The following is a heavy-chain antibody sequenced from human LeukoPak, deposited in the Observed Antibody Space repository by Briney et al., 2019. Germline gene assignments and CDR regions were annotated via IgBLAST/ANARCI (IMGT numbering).Heavy chain of an antibody. CDR2: ISSSGSTI. CDR1: GFAFDGHG. J-gene: IGHJ6*04. Sequence: GGSLRLSCAASGFAFDGHGMSWVRQVPGKGLEWVSYISSSGSTIYYADSVKGRFTISRDNAKNSLYLQMNSLRAEDTAVYYCAELGVTMIGGVWGKGTTVTISS. D-gene: IGHD3-10*02. CDR3: AELGVTMIGGV. V-gene: IGHV3-48*03.